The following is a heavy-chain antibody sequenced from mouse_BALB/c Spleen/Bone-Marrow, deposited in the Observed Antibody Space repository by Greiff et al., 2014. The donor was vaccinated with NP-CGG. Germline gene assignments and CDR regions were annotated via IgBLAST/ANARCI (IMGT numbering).Heavy chain of an antibody. J-gene: IGHJ3*01. CDR3: ASYYYGSSSFAY. Sequence: VQLPQSGAELVKPGASVKLSCTTSGFNIKDTYMHWGKQRPEQGLEWIGRIDPANGNTKYDPKFQGKATITADTSSNTAYLQLSSLTSEDTAVYYCASYYYGSSSFAYWGQGTLVTVSA. CDR2: IDPANGNT. V-gene: IGHV14-3*02. CDR1: GFNIKDTY. D-gene: IGHD1-1*01.